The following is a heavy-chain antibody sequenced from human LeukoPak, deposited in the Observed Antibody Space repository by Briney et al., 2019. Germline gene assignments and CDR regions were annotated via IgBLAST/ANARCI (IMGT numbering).Heavy chain of an antibody. D-gene: IGHD6-19*01. CDR3: ARDSLVERWLVPGSIDY. Sequence: GGSLRLSCAASGFTFSSYSMNWVPQAPGKGLEWVSSISSSSSYIYYADSVKGRFTISRDNAKNSLYLQMNSLRAEDTAVYYCARDSLVERWLVPGSIDYWGQGTLVTVSS. J-gene: IGHJ4*02. V-gene: IGHV3-21*01. CDR2: ISSSSSYI. CDR1: GFTFSSYS.